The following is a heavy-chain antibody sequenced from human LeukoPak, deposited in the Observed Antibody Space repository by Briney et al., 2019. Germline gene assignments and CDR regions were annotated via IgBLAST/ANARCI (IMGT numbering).Heavy chain of an antibody. J-gene: IGHJ4*02. CDR2: ISSGSTI. V-gene: IGHV3-48*03. Sequence: PGGSLRLSCAAPGLTFSSYEMNWFSQAPGKGLESVSYISSGSTIYDADSVKGRFTISRDNAKNSLYLQMNSLRAEDTAVYYCARESIAVAGAPFDYWGQGTLVTVSS. D-gene: IGHD6-19*01. CDR3: ARESIAVAGAPFDY. CDR1: GLTFSSYE.